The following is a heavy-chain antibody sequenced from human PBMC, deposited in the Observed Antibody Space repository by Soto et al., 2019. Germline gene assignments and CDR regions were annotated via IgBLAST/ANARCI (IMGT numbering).Heavy chain of an antibody. Sequence: QTRSITCATSRSSVPNNSAACNWIRQSTSGGLEWLGRTYYRSKWYNDYAVSVKSRITTNPDTSKNQFSLQLNSVTPEDTAVYYCARASSSTSFDIWGQGTMVTVSS. CDR2: TYYRSKWYN. D-gene: IGHD6-6*01. V-gene: IGHV6-1*01. CDR3: ARASSSTSFDI. CDR1: RSSVPNNSAA. J-gene: IGHJ3*02.